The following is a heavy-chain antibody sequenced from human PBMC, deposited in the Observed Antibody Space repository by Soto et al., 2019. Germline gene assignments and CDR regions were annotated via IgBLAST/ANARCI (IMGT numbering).Heavy chain of an antibody. CDR3: ARVRSEFDTSGPVDY. V-gene: IGHV4-30-2*01. D-gene: IGHD3-22*01. Sequence: SETLSLTCAVSGGSISSGDYSWNWIRQPPGKGLEWIGYIYFGGSTYYNPSLQSRVTMSVDRSRNQFSLKLNSVTAADTAVYYCARVRSEFDTSGPVDYWGQGTLVPVSS. J-gene: IGHJ4*02. CDR1: GGSISSGDYS. CDR2: IYFGGST.